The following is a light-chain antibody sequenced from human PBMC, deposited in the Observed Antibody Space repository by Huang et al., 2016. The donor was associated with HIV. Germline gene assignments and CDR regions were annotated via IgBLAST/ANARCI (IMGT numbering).Light chain of an antibody. J-gene: IGKJ5*01. CDR1: QSVNSY. V-gene: IGKV3-11*01. Sequence: ETVLTQSPATLSLSPGERATLSCRASQSVNSYLAWYQQKPGQTPRRLIYEASNRATGIPARFSGSGSGTDFTLTISSLEPEDFAVYYCQQRKYWPPITFGQGTRLEIK. CDR2: EAS. CDR3: QQRKYWPPIT.